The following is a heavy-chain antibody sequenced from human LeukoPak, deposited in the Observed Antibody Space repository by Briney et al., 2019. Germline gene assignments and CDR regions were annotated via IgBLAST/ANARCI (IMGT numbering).Heavy chain of an antibody. CDR3: ARHDGAYGDYVCDY. CDR2: INHSGST. J-gene: IGHJ4*02. V-gene: IGHV4-34*01. Sequence: PSETLSLTCAVYGGSFSGYYWSWIRQPPGKGLEWIGEINHSGSTNYNPSLKSRVTISVDTSKNQFSLKLSSVTAADTAVYYCARHDGAYGDYVCDYWGQGTLVTVSS. D-gene: IGHD4-17*01. CDR1: GGSFSGYY.